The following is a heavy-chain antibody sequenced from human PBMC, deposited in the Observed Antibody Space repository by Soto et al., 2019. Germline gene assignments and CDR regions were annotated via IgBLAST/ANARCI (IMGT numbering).Heavy chain of an antibody. V-gene: IGHV3-23*01. D-gene: IGHD2-15*01. J-gene: IGHJ4*02. CDR1: GFTFSSYA. CDR2: ISGSGGST. Sequence: PGGSLRLSCAASGFTFSSYAMSWVRQAPGKGLEWVSAISGSGGSTYYADSAKGRFTISRDNSKNTLYLQMNSLRAEDTAVYYCAKYVLSCYSAHDYWGQGTLVTVSS. CDR3: AKYVLSCYSAHDY.